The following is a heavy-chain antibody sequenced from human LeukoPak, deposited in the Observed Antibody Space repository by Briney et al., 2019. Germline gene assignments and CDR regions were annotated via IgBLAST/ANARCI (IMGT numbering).Heavy chain of an antibody. CDR1: GFTFSSYG. J-gene: IGHJ4*02. CDR2: IWYDGSNK. V-gene: IGHV3-33*06. CDR3: AKPSRFWSGYSYPTVDFDY. Sequence: PGRSPRLSCAASGFTFSSYGMHWVRQAPGKGLEWVAVIWYDGSNKYYADSVKGRFTISRDNSKNTLYLQMNSLRAEDTAVYYCAKPSRFWSGYSYPTVDFDYWGQGTLVTVSS. D-gene: IGHD3-3*01.